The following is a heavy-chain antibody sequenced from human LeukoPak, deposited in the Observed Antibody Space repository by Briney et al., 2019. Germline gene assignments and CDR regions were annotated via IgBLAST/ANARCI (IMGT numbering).Heavy chain of an antibody. J-gene: IGHJ4*02. V-gene: IGHV3-48*03. Sequence: GGSLRLSCAASGFTFSSYEMNWVRQAPGKGLEWVSYISSSGSTIYYADSVKGRFTISRDNAKNSLYLQMNSLRAEDTAVYYCARLHGSGSLGFDYWGQGTLVTVSS. D-gene: IGHD3-10*01. CDR2: ISSSGSTI. CDR1: GFTFSSYE. CDR3: ARLHGSGSLGFDY.